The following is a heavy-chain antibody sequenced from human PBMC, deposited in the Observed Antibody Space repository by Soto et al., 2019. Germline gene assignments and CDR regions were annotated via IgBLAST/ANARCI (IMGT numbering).Heavy chain of an antibody. D-gene: IGHD2-2*01. V-gene: IGHV4-59*08. CDR3: ARLCDHAAFDI. J-gene: IGHJ3*02. CDR2: IYYSGST. Sequence: QVQLQESGPGLVKPSETLSLTCTVSGCSISSYYWSWIRQPPGKGLEWIGYIYYSGSTNYNPSLKSRVTISVDTSKNQFSLKLSSVTAADTAVYYCARLCDHAAFDIWGEGTMVTVSS. CDR1: GCSISSYY.